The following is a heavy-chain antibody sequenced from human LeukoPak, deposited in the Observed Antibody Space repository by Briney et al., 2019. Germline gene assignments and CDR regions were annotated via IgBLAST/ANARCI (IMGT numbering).Heavy chain of an antibody. CDR3: ARYTRSSGGDY. D-gene: IGHD6-6*01. J-gene: IGHJ4*02. Sequence: GGSLRLSCVASGFTFSSYWMSWLRQAPGKGLEWVANMKEDGSEKYYVDSVKGRFTVSRDNAKNSMYLQMNSLRVEDTAVYYCARYTRSSGGDYWGQGTLVTVSS. V-gene: IGHV3-7*01. CDR2: MKEDGSEK. CDR1: GFTFSSYW.